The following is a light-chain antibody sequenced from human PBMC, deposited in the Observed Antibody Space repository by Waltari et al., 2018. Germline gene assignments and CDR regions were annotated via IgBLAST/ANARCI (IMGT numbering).Light chain of an antibody. Sequence: QSALTQPASVSGSPGQSTTISCTGTSSEVGGYNYVSWSQQHPGKAPKLMIYDVSNRPSGVSNRFSGSKSGNTASLTISGLQAEDEADYYCSSYTSSSTLLVVFGGGTKLTVL. CDR1: SSEVGGYNY. J-gene: IGLJ2*01. V-gene: IGLV2-14*03. CDR3: SSYTSSSTLLVV. CDR2: DVS.